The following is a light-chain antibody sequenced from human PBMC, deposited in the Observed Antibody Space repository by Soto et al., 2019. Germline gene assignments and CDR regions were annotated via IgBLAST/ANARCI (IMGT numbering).Light chain of an antibody. CDR2: AAS. CDR3: QRSFTTPYT. J-gene: IGKJ2*01. Sequence: DIQMTQSPSSLSASVGDRVTITCRASQTIYNYLNWYQQKPGKAPKVLIYAASSLQSGVPSRFSGRRSGTDFTLTISSLQPEDFATYYCQRSFTTPYTFGQGTRLDI. V-gene: IGKV1-39*01. CDR1: QTIYNY.